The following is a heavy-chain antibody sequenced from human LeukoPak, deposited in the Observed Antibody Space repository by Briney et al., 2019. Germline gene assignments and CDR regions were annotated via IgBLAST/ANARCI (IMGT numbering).Heavy chain of an antibody. D-gene: IGHD1-26*01. V-gene: IGHV1-69*13. CDR3: ARESRSGSYFDY. CDR1: GGTFSSYA. J-gene: IGHJ4*02. CDR2: IIPIFGTA. Sequence: ASVKVSCKASGGTFSSYAISWVRQAPGQGLEWMGGIIPIFGTANYAQKFQGRVTITADESTSTAYMELSSLRSDDTAVYYCARESRSGSYFDYWGQGTLVTVSS.